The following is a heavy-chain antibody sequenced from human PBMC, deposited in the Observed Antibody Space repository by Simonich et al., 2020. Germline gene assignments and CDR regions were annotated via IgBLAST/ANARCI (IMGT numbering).Heavy chain of an antibody. D-gene: IGHD1-1*01. CDR1: GGSFSGYY. Sequence: QVQLQQWGAGLLKPSETLSLTCAVYGGSFSGYYWSWIRQPPGKGLEWIGEINHSGSTKYNPSLKRRVTISEATSKNQFSLKLSSVTAADTAVYYCARGKGWKNAFDIWGQGTMVTVSS. CDR3: ARGKGWKNAFDI. V-gene: IGHV4-34*01. CDR2: INHSGST. J-gene: IGHJ3*02.